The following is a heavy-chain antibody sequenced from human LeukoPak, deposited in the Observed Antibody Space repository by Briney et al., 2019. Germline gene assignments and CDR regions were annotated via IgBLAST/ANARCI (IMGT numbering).Heavy chain of an antibody. CDR1: GYSFTSYW. CDR3: ARGDYDILTGYFLQYNWFDP. V-gene: IGHV5-51*01. Sequence: RGESLKIPCKGSGYSFTSYWIGWVRQMPGKGLEWMGIIYPGDSDTRYSPSFQGQVTISADKSISTAYLQWSSLKASDTAMYYCARGDYDILTGYFLQYNWFDPWGQGTLVTVSS. D-gene: IGHD3-9*01. CDR2: IYPGDSDT. J-gene: IGHJ5*02.